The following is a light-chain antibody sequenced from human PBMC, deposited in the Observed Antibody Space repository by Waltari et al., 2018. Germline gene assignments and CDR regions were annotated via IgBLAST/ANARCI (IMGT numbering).Light chain of an antibody. CDR2: DVS. CDR1: SSDIGRYDF. Sequence: QSALTQPAAVSGSPGQSVTISCTGASSDIGRYDFVSWYQQHPGNAPKLVFSDVSKRPSGVSDRFSGSKSGDTASLTISGLQFEDEADYYCCSYAGNYVWVFGGGTRLTVL. CDR3: CSYAGNYVWV. V-gene: IGLV2-23*02. J-gene: IGLJ3*02.